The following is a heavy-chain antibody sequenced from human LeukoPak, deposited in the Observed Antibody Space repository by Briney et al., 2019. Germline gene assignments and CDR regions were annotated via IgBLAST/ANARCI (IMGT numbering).Heavy chain of an antibody. CDR2: IYNIETT. CDR3: ARGSDGYRFDP. Sequence: PSETLSLTCTVSGSSMTNYHWTWIRQSPGKAPEYIGYIYNIETTNYNPSLKSRVTVSVGMSKKQFSLRLNSVTAADTAVYYCARGSDGYRFDPWGQGILVTVSS. D-gene: IGHD5-18*01. CDR1: GSSMTNYH. V-gene: IGHV4-59*01. J-gene: IGHJ5*02.